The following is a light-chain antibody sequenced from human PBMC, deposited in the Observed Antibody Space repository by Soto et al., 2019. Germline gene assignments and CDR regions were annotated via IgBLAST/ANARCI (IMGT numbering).Light chain of an antibody. CDR2: GNS. CDR3: QSHASSLSAVV. J-gene: IGLJ2*01. CDR1: SSNIGAGYD. V-gene: IGLV1-40*01. Sequence: QSVLTQPPSVSGAPGQRVTISCTGSSSNIGAGYDVHWYQQLPGTAPKLLIYGNSNRPSGVPDRFSGSKSGTSASLAITGLQAEDEADYYCQSHASSLSAVVFGGGTKVTVL.